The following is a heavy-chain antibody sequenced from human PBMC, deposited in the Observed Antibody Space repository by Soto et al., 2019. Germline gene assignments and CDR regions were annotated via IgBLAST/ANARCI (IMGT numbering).Heavy chain of an antibody. CDR3: ARGKYTRWWFDP. J-gene: IGHJ5*02. CDR1: AGSISGNY. D-gene: IGHD1-26*01. Sequence: QVQLQESGPGLVKPSETLSLICTVSAGSISGNYWSWIRQPPGKGLECIGYIHYSGSTNYNPSLKSRVTISVDTSKNQVSLKLSSVTAADTAVYYCARGKYTRWWFDPWGQGTLVIVSS. V-gene: IGHV4-59*01. CDR2: IHYSGST.